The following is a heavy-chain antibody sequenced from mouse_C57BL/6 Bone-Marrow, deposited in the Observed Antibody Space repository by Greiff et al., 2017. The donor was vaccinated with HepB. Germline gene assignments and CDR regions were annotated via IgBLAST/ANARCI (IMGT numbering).Heavy chain of an antibody. CDR3: ARVYYSNPYWYFDV. D-gene: IGHD2-5*01. J-gene: IGHJ1*03. CDR2: ISYDGSN. V-gene: IGHV3-6*01. CDR1: GYSITSGYY. Sequence: EVKLVESGPGLVKPSQSLSLTCSVTGYSITSGYYWNWIRQFPGNKLEWMGYISYDGSNNYNPSLKNRISITRDTSKNQFFLKLNSVTTEDTATYYCARVYYSNPYWYFDVWGTGTTVTVSS.